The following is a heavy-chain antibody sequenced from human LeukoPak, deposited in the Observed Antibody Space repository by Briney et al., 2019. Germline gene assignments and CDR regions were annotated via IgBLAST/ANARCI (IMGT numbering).Heavy chain of an antibody. CDR1: GGSISSYH. J-gene: IGHJ4*02. D-gene: IGHD3-22*01. Sequence: SETLSLTCTVSGGSISSYHWSWIRQPPGKGLEWIGFISYSGSTTYNPSLKSRITISLDTSKNQFSLNLSSVTGADTAVYHCARGGPGSGYHYYLDYWGQGTLVTVSS. V-gene: IGHV4-59*01. CDR3: ARGGPGSGYHYYLDY. CDR2: ISYSGST.